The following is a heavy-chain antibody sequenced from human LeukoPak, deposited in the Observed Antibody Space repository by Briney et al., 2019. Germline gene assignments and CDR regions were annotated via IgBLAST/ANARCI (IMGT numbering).Heavy chain of an antibody. CDR2: IYYSGST. Sequence: SETLSLTCTVSGYSISSGYYWSWIRQPPGKGLEWIGYIYYSGSTTYNPSLKSRVTISVDTSKNKFSLKLSSVTAADTAVYYCARYTAMVAFHARGFDIWGQGTMVTVSS. V-gene: IGHV4-61*01. CDR1: GYSISSGYY. J-gene: IGHJ3*02. D-gene: IGHD5-18*01. CDR3: ARYTAMVAFHARGFDI.